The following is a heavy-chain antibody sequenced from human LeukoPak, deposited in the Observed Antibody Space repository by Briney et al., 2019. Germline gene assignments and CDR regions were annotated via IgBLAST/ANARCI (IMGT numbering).Heavy chain of an antibody. V-gene: IGHV1-18*01. D-gene: IGHD3-10*01. Sequence: ASVKVSCKASGYTFTSYGISWVRRAPGQGLEWMGWISAYNGNTNYAQKLQGRVTMTTDTSTSTAYMELRSLRSDDTAVYYCARLLWFGELLRGNAFDIWGQGTMVTVSS. CDR2: ISAYNGNT. CDR1: GYTFTSYG. CDR3: ARLLWFGELLRGNAFDI. J-gene: IGHJ3*02.